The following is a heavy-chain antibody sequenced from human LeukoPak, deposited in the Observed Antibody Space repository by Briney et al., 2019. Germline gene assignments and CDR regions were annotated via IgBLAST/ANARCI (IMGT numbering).Heavy chain of an antibody. Sequence: PGGSLRLSCAASGFTVSSNYMTWVRQAPGKGLEWVSVIFGGGSTYYADSVKGRFTISRDNSKNTLFLQMNSLRVEDTAVYHCAREGYDSNGYHYYYYGMDVWGQGTTVTVSS. V-gene: IGHV3-66*01. CDR3: AREGYDSNGYHYYYYGMDV. CDR1: GFTVSSNY. D-gene: IGHD3-22*01. J-gene: IGHJ6*02. CDR2: IFGGGST.